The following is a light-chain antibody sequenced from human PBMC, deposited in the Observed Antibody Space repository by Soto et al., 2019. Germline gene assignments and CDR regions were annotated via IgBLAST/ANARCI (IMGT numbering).Light chain of an antibody. CDR1: QSISNH. Sequence: DIQMTQSPSSLSASVEDRVIITCRASQSISNHLNWYQQQPGKAPKLLIYAASRLQSGVPSRVSGSGSGTDFTLTISSLQPEDFATYYCQKNYSTPLTFGEGTKVDIK. CDR3: QKNYSTPLT. V-gene: IGKV1-39*01. J-gene: IGKJ4*01. CDR2: AAS.